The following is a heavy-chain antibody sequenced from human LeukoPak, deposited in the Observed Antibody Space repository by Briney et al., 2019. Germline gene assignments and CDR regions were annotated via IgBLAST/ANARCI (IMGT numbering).Heavy chain of an antibody. Sequence: SETLSLTCAVYGGSFSGYYWSWIRQPPGKGLEWIGSIYDSGSTYYNPSLKSRVTISVDTSRNQFSLKLNSVTAADTAVYYCARHYGPWGQGTLVTVSS. CDR1: GGSFSGYY. V-gene: IGHV4-34*01. D-gene: IGHD3-16*01. CDR3: ARHYGP. J-gene: IGHJ5*02. CDR2: IYDSGST.